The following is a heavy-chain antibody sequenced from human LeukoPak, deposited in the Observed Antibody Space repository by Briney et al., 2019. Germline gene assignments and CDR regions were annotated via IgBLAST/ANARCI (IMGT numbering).Heavy chain of an antibody. CDR1: GFTFSSYS. CDR2: ISPNGSTI. D-gene: IGHD1-1*01. V-gene: IGHV3-48*04. CDR3: ARDRAGRFFDY. J-gene: IGHJ4*02. Sequence: GGSLRLSCAASGFTFSSYSMNWVRQAPGKGLEWVSYISPNGSTIYYADSVKGRFTISRDNAENSLYLQMNGLRAEDTAVYYCARDRAGRFFDYWGQGALVTVSS.